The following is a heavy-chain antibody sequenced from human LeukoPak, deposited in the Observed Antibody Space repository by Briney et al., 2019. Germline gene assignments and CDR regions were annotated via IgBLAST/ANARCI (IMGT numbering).Heavy chain of an antibody. V-gene: IGHV1-2*02. CDR1: GYTFTGYY. CDR2: INPNSGGT. Sequence: ASVKVSCKASGYTFTGYYMHWVRQAPGQGLEWMGWINPNSGGTNYAQKFQGRVTITADKSTSTAYMELSSLRSEDTAVYYCAREPRREVYFQHWGQGTLVTVSS. J-gene: IGHJ1*01. D-gene: IGHD1-14*01. CDR3: AREPRREVYFQH.